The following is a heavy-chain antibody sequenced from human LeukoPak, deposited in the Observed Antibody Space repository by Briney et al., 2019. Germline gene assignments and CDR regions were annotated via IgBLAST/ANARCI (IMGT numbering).Heavy chain of an antibody. D-gene: IGHD3-10*01. Sequence: SETLSLTCAVYGGSFSGYYWSWIRQPPGKGLEWIGEINHSGSTNYNPSLKSRVTISVDTSKNQFPLKLSSVTAADTAVYYCARGRRTYYYGSGSPVGYYFDYWGQGTLVTVSS. CDR2: INHSGST. CDR3: ARGRRTYYYGSGSPVGYYFDY. V-gene: IGHV4-34*01. J-gene: IGHJ4*02. CDR1: GGSFSGYY.